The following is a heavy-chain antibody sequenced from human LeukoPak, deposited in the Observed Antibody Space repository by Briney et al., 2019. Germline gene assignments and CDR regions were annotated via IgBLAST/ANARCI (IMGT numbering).Heavy chain of an antibody. D-gene: IGHD1-26*01. J-gene: IGHJ5*02. CDR2: INPTGGST. Sequence: ASVKVSCRASGYTFTSYYMHWVRQAPGQGLEWMGLINPTGGSTGYAQKFQGRVTMTRDMSTSTDYMELSSLRSGDTAIYYCARDNSVGDNAWWFDPWGQGTLVTVSS. V-gene: IGHV1-46*01. CDR3: ARDNSVGDNAWWFDP. CDR1: GYTFTSYY.